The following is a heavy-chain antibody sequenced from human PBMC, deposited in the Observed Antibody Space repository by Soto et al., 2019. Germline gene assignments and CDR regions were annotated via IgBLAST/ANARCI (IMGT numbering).Heavy chain of an antibody. D-gene: IGHD6-13*01. V-gene: IGHV3-11*06. CDR1: GFTFSDYY. J-gene: IGHJ4*02. CDR3: ARGSIAAAGTCDY. Sequence: QVQLVESGGGLVKPGGSLRLSCAASGFTFSDYYMSWIRQAPGKGLEWVSYISSSSSYTNYADSVKGRFAISRDNAKNSLYLQMNSLRAEDTAVYYCARGSIAAAGTCDYWGQGTLVTVSS. CDR2: ISSSSSYT.